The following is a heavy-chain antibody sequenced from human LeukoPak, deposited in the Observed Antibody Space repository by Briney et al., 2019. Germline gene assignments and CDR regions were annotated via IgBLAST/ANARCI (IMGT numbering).Heavy chain of an antibody. V-gene: IGHV3-66*03. D-gene: IGHD3/OR15-3a*01. CDR1: GFRVSDYY. CDR2: IRDSGEA. J-gene: IGHJ5*02. CDR3: ARDRAANQDWVEFDP. Sequence: PGGSLRLSCAVSGFRVSDYYMSWVRQAPGKGLEWVGLIRDSGEAFYADFARGRFAISRDESEYTLYLQMNSLRVEDTAVYFCARDRAANQDWVEFDPWGQGTPVIVSS.